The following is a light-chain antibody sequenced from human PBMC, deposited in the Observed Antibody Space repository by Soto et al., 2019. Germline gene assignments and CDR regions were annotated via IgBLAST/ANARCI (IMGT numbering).Light chain of an antibody. CDR1: SSNIGAGYD. J-gene: IGLJ2*01. Sequence: QSALTQPPSVSGAPGQRVTISCTGSSSNIGAGYDVHWYQHHPGTAPKLLIYGNSNRPSGVPDRFSGSKSGTSASLAITGLQDEDEADYYCQSYDSSLSGPGVFGGGTKLTVL. CDR3: QSYDSSLSGPGV. CDR2: GNS. V-gene: IGLV1-40*01.